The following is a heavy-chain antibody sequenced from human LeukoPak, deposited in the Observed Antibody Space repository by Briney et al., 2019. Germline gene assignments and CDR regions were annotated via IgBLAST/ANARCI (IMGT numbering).Heavy chain of an antibody. J-gene: IGHJ4*02. V-gene: IGHV4-59*01. CDR1: GGSISSYY. CDR2: IYYSGST. D-gene: IGHD6-13*01. CDR3: ARYSSSWFYFDY. Sequence: SETLSLTCTVSGGSISSYYWSWIRQPPGKRLEWIGYIYYSGSTNYNPSLESRVTISVDTSKNQFSLKLSSVTAADTAVYYCARYSSSWFYFDYWGQGTLVTVSS.